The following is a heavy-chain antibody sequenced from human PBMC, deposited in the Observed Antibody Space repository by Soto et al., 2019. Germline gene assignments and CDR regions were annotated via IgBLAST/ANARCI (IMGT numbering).Heavy chain of an antibody. D-gene: IGHD6-13*01. CDR1: GFTFSSYS. V-gene: IGHV3-21*01. Sequence: EVQLLESGGGLVQPGGSLRLSCAASGFTFSSYSMNWVRQAPGKGLEWVSSISSSSSYIYYADSVKGRFTISRDNAKNSLYLQMNSLRAEDTAVYYCARQIAAAGFGMDVWGQGTTVTVSS. CDR3: ARQIAAAGFGMDV. CDR2: ISSSSSYI. J-gene: IGHJ6*02.